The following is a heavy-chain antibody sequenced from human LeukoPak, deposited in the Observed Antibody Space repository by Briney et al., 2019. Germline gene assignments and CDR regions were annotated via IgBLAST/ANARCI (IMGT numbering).Heavy chain of an antibody. D-gene: IGHD3-10*01. Sequence: SETLSVTCTVSGGSISTYYWSWIRQPPGKGLEWIAYIYYSGSTNYNPSLKSRVTISVDTSRNQFSLKLSSVTAADTAVYYCARYGSGSYYKTYFDSWGQGTLVTVSS. CDR1: GGSISTYY. CDR2: IYYSGST. V-gene: IGHV4-59*01. CDR3: ARYGSGSYYKTYFDS. J-gene: IGHJ4*02.